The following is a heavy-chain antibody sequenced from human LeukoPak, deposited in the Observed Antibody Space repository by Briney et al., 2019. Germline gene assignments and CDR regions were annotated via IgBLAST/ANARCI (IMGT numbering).Heavy chain of an antibody. V-gene: IGHV3-23*01. Sequence: GGSLRLSCAASGFTFSSYAMSWVRQAPGKGLEWVSAISGSGGSTYYADSVKGRFTISRDNSMNTLYLQMNSLRAEDTAVYYCAKGVVPIPGLNYFDYWGQGTLVTVSS. CDR3: AKGVVPIPGLNYFDY. CDR1: GFTFSSYA. CDR2: ISGSGGST. D-gene: IGHD2-15*01. J-gene: IGHJ4*02.